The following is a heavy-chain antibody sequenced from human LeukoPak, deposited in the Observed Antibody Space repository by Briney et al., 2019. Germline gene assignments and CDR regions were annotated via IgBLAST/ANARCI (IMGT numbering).Heavy chain of an antibody. CDR1: GFTFSTYG. Sequence: VGPLRLSCAASGFTFSTYGVHRLRQAPGKGLEWVAFIRYDGSNTYYAGSVKGRFTISRDNSKNTLYLQMNSLRAEDTAVYYCAKIYGGNPMGQGTLVTVSS. D-gene: IGHD4-23*01. CDR3: AKIYGGNP. CDR2: IRYDGSNT. J-gene: IGHJ5*02. V-gene: IGHV3-30*02.